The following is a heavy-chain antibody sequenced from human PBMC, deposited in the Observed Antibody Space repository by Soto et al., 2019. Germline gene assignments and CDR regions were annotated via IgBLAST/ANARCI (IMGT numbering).Heavy chain of an antibody. Sequence: EVHLLESGGDLVQPGGSLRLSCAASGFTFSSYAMSWVRQAAGKGLEWVSAISGSGGNTYYVDSVKGRFTISRDNSKNTLYLQMNSLRAEDTAVYYCAKRYYYEHSCLWDYWGQGTLVTVSS. D-gene: IGHD3-22*01. CDR3: AKRYYYEHSCLWDY. CDR1: GFTFSSYA. CDR2: ISGSGGNT. J-gene: IGHJ4*02. V-gene: IGHV3-23*01.